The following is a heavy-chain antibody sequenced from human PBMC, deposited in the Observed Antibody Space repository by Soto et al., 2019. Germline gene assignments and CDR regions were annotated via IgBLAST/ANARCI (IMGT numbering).Heavy chain of an antibody. CDR2: ISYDGSNK. Sequence: GGSLRLSCAASGFTFSSYGMHWVRQAPGKGLEWVAVISYDGSNKYYADSVKGRFTISRDNSKNTLYLQMNSLRAEDTAVYYCAKAYSSSWYHYFDYWGQGTLVTVSS. V-gene: IGHV3-30*18. CDR3: AKAYSSSWYHYFDY. J-gene: IGHJ4*02. CDR1: GFTFSSYG. D-gene: IGHD6-13*01.